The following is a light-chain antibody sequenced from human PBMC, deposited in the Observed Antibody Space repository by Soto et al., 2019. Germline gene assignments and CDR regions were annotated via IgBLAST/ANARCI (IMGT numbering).Light chain of an antibody. V-gene: IGLV2-14*01. CDR3: SSYTISSTLV. CDR2: DVS. Sequence: QSALTQPASVSGSPGQSITISCTGTSSDVGGYNYVPWYQQHPGKAPKLIIYDVSNRPSGVSNRFSGSKSGNTASLTISGLQAEDEADYYCSSYTISSTLVFGGGTKLTVL. J-gene: IGLJ2*01. CDR1: SSDVGGYNY.